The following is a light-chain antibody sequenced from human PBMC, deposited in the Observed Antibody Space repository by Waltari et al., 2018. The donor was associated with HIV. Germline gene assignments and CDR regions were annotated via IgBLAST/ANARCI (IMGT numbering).Light chain of an antibody. V-gene: IGLV2-8*01. CDR3: CSYAGTNHFYV. CDR1: HSQVGGYIY. J-gene: IGLJ1*01. Sequence: ALTQPPPASASPGQSITIPCTGTHSQVGGYIYVSCFQQHPGKAPQLMIYGVSKRPSGVPHRFSGSKSGNTASLTVSGLQAEDEADYYCCSYAGTNHFYVFGTGTKVTVL. CDR2: GVS.